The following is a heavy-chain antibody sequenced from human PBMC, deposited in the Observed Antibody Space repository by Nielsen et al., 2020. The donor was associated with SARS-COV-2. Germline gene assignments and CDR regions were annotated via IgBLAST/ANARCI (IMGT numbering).Heavy chain of an antibody. J-gene: IGHJ4*02. CDR3: ARGVGGGNSGADY. D-gene: IGHD4-23*01. CDR1: GYTFTSFA. V-gene: IGHV1-3*01. CDR2: INAGNGNT. Sequence: ASVKVSCKTSGYTFTSFAIHWVRQAPGQSLEWMGWINAGNGNTKYSQKFQGRVTMTRDTSANTAYMELSSLSSEDTAVYYCARGVGGGNSGADYWGQGTLVTVSS.